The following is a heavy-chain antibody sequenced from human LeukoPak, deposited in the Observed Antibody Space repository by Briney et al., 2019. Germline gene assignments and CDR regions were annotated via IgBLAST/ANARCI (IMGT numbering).Heavy chain of an antibody. J-gene: IGHJ5*02. CDR1: GGSFSGYY. CDR2: INHSGST. Sequence: SETLSLTCAVYGGSFSGYYWSWIRPPPGKGLEWIGEINHSGSTNYNPSLKSRVTISVDTSKNQFSLKLSSVTAADTAVYYCAGSYYDILTGPNNWFDPWGQGTLVTVSS. D-gene: IGHD3-9*01. CDR3: AGSYYDILTGPNNWFDP. V-gene: IGHV4-34*01.